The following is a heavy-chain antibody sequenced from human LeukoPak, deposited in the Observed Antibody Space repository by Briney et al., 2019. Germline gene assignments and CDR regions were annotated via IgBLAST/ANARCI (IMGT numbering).Heavy chain of an antibody. V-gene: IGHV3-11*03. J-gene: IGHJ4*02. Sequence: GGSLRLSCAASGFTFSDYYMNWIRQAPGEELEWVPSISGSSSYINYADSVKGRFTISRDNAKSSLYLQMNSLRAEDTAVYYCGRSRLGYAYVYWGQGTLVTVSS. CDR3: GRSRLGYAYVY. D-gene: IGHD5-18*01. CDR1: GFTFSDYY. CDR2: ISGSSSYI.